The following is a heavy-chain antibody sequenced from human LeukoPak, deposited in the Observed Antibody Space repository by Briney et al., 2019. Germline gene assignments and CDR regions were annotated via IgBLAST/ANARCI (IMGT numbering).Heavy chain of an antibody. CDR1: GGSISSGSYY. V-gene: IGHV4-61*02. Sequence: PSETLSLTCTVSGGSISSGSYYWSWIRQPAGKGLEWIGRLDTSGSTEYNPSLKSRLTISADTSKNQFSLELTSVTAADTAVYFCARGKEMSTILDYWGQGTLVTVSS. D-gene: IGHD5-24*01. CDR3: ARGKEMSTILDY. J-gene: IGHJ4*02. CDR2: LDTSGST.